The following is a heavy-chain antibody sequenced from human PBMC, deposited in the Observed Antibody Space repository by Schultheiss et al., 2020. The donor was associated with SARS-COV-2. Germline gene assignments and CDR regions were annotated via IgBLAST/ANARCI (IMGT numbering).Heavy chain of an antibody. V-gene: IGHV4-31*03. CDR3: ARGDSSGYYWFVY. Sequence: SQTLSLTCTVSGGSISSGGYYWSWIRQHPGKGLEWIGYIYYSGSTYYNPSLKSRVTISVDTSKNQFSLKLSYVTAADTAVYYCARGDSSGYYWFVYWGQGTLVTVSS. D-gene: IGHD3-22*01. J-gene: IGHJ4*02. CDR2: IYYSGST. CDR1: GGSISSGGYY.